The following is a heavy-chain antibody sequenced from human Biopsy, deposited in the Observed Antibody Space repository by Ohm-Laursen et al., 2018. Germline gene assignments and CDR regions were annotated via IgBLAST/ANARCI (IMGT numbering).Heavy chain of an antibody. Sequence: PSQTLSLTCTVSGGSISSYQWTWIRQPPGKGLEWIGYLYNTGGTNYNPSLKSRVTISVDTSKNQFSLRLTSVTAADTAVYYCARVGRAAPFDSWGQGTLVTVSS. CDR3: ARVGRAAPFDS. D-gene: IGHD6-13*01. CDR1: GGSISSYQ. J-gene: IGHJ4*02. CDR2: LYNTGGT. V-gene: IGHV4-59*08.